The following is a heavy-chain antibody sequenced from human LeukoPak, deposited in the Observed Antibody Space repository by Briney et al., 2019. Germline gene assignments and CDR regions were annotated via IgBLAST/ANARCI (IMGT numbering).Heavy chain of an antibody. D-gene: IGHD4-17*01. CDR2: INYSGST. Sequence: SETLSLTCTVSGCSISSYYWSWIRQPPGKGLEWIGYINYSGSTNYNPALKSRVTISRDTSKNQFSLKLSSVTAADTAVYYCARGFMTPGAFDIWGQGTMVTVS. V-gene: IGHV4-59*01. CDR3: ARGFMTPGAFDI. CDR1: GCSISSYY. J-gene: IGHJ3*02.